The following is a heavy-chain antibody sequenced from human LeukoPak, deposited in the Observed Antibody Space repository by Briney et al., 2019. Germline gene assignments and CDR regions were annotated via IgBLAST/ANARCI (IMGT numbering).Heavy chain of an antibody. CDR3: ARESVVAIDY. CDR2: IAYDGTNK. J-gene: IGHJ4*02. CDR1: GFPFSGYS. V-gene: IGHV3-30-3*01. D-gene: IGHD3-22*01. Sequence: GGSLRLSCAASGFPFSGYSMHWVRQAPGKGLEWVSIIAYDGTNKYYADSVEGRFTISRDNSKNTLYLQMNSLRAEDTAVYYCARESVVAIDYWGQGTLVTVSS.